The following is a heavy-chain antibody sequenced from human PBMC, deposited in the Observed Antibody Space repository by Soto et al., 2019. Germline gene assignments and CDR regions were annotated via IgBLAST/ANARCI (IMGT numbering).Heavy chain of an antibody. CDR3: ASTSTSGTRFDY. CDR2: VYHSGST. Sequence: QVQLQESGPGLVKPSGTLSLTCAVSGGSISTSNWWSWVRQPPGKGLEWIGEVYHSGSTNYNPSFKSRVAMSVDKSKNQFSLNLNSVTADHTALYDSASTSTSGTRFDYWGQGSLVTVSS. J-gene: IGHJ4*02. V-gene: IGHV4-4*02. CDR1: GGSISTSNW. D-gene: IGHD1-1*01.